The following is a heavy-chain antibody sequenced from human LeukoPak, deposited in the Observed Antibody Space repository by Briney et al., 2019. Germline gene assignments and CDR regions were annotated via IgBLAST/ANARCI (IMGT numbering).Heavy chain of an antibody. CDR3: ARVLFLEWLSFPVNWFDP. CDR1: GYTFTNYG. J-gene: IGHJ5*02. D-gene: IGHD3-3*01. CDR2: ISAYNGNT. V-gene: IGHV1-18*01. Sequence: ASVKVSCKASGYTFTNYGISWVRQAPGQGLEWMGWISAYNGNTNYAQKLQGRVTMTTDTSTSTAYMELRSLRSDDTAVYYCARVLFLEWLSFPVNWFDPWGQGTLVTVSS.